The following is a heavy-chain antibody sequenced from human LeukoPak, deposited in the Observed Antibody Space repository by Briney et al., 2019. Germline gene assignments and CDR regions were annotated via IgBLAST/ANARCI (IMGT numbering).Heavy chain of an antibody. CDR2: IYSGGST. CDR3: ARENSSSWAADAFDI. V-gene: IGHV3-53*01. J-gene: IGHJ3*02. Sequence: GGSLGLSCAASGFTVSSNYMSWVRQAPGKGLEWVSVIYSGGSTYYADSVKGRFTISRDNSKNTLYLQMNSLRAEDTAVYYCARENSSSWAADAFDIWGQGTMVTVPS. CDR1: GFTVSSNY. D-gene: IGHD6-13*01.